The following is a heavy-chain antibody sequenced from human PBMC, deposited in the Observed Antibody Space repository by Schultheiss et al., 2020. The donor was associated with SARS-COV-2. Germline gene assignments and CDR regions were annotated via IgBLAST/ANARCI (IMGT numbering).Heavy chain of an antibody. CDR3: ARDGGEDGNRQTGVGYYYYYYGMDV. D-gene: IGHD1-14*01. CDR2: INPNSGGT. V-gene: IGHV1-2*06. J-gene: IGHJ6*02. Sequence: ASVKVSCKASGYTFTGYYMHWVRQAPGQGLEWMGRINPNSGGTNYAQKFQGRVTMTRDTPISTAYMELSRLRSDDTAVYYCARDGGEDGNRQTGVGYYYYYYGMDVWGQGTTVTVSS. CDR1: GYTFTGYY.